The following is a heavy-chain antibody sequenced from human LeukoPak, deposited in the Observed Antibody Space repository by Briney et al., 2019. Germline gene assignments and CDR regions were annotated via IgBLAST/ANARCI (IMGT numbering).Heavy chain of an antibody. CDR1: GFTFSSYW. Sequence: GGSLRLSCAASGFTFSSYWMSWVRQAPGKGLEWVANIKQDGSEKYYVDSVKGRFTISRDNSKNTLYLQMNSLRAEDTAVYYCAKQKSGSYPVDYFDYWGQGTLVTVSS. V-gene: IGHV3-7*03. CDR3: AKQKSGSYPVDYFDY. D-gene: IGHD1-26*01. CDR2: IKQDGSEK. J-gene: IGHJ4*02.